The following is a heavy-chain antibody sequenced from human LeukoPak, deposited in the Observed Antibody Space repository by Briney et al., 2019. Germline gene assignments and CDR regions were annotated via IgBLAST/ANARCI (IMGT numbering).Heavy chain of an antibody. V-gene: IGHV4-34*01. CDR1: GGSFSGYY. CDR2: INHSGST. CDR3: ARTRAAARSYYYYYYMDV. Sequence: SETLSLTCAVYGGSFSGYYWSWIRQPPGKGLEWIGEINHSGSTNYNPSLKSRVTISVDTPKNQFSLKLSSVTAADTAVYYCARTRAAARSYYYYYYMDVWGKGTTVTVSS. J-gene: IGHJ6*03. D-gene: IGHD6-13*01.